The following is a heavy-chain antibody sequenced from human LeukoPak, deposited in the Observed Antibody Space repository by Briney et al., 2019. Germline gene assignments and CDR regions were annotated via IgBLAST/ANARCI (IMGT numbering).Heavy chain of an antibody. D-gene: IGHD1-26*01. Sequence: ASVKVSCKAFGYTFTSNYMHWVRQAPGQGLEWMGWINPNSGATNYAQKFQGRVTMTRDTSISTAYMELSRLRSDDTAVYYCAREGGNDAFDIWGQGTMVTVSS. CDR3: AREGGNDAFDI. CDR2: INPNSGAT. J-gene: IGHJ3*02. CDR1: GYTFTSNY. V-gene: IGHV1-2*02.